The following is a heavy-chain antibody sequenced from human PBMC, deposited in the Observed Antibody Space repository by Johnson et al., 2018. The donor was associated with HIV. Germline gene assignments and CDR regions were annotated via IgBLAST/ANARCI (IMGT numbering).Heavy chain of an antibody. CDR1: GFTFEDYG. CDR2: INWNGGST. Sequence: VQLVESGGGVVRPGGSLRLSCVVSGFTFEDYGMSWVRQSPGKGLEWVSSINWNGGSTAYADSVKGRFTISRDNAKNSLYLQMNGLRAEDTALYYCAKEVAYCGGKIRAFDIWGQGTMVTVSS. V-gene: IGHV3-20*04. D-gene: IGHD2-21*01. J-gene: IGHJ3*02. CDR3: AKEVAYCGGKIRAFDI.